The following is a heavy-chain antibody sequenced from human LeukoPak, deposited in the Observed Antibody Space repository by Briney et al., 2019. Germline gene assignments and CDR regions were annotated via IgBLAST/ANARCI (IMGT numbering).Heavy chain of an antibody. CDR3: ARDRVDTVNDYYYGMDV. CDR2: IYSGGST. CDR1: GFTVSSNY. V-gene: IGHV3-53*01. J-gene: IGHJ6*02. D-gene: IGHD5-18*01. Sequence: GGSLRLSCAASGFTVSSNYMSWVRQAPGKGLEWVSVIYSGGSTYYADSVKGRFTISRDNSKNTLYLQMNSLRAEDTAVYYCARDRVDTVNDYYYGMDVWGQGTTATVSS.